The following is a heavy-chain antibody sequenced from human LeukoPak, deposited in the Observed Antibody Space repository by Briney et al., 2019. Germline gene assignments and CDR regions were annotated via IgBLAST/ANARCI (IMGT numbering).Heavy chain of an antibody. Sequence: PSQTLSLTCTVSGGSISSGGYYWSWIRQHPGKGLEWIGYIYYSGSTYYNPSLKSRVTISVDTSKNQFSLKLSSVTAADTAAYYCARNGITFGGVILYFDYWGQGTLVTVSS. CDR3: ARNGITFGGVILYFDY. V-gene: IGHV4-31*03. J-gene: IGHJ4*02. CDR1: GGSISSGGYY. D-gene: IGHD3-16*02. CDR2: IYYSGST.